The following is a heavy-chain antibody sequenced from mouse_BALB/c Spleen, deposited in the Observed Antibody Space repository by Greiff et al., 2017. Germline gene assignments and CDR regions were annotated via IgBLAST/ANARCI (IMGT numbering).Heavy chain of an antibody. CDR2: ISDGGSYT. J-gene: IGHJ4*01. CDR3: ARGKDYAMDY. CDR1: GFTFSDYY. V-gene: IGHV5-4*02. Sequence: DVKLVESGGGLVKPGGSLKLSCAASGFTFSDYYMYWVRQTPEKRLEWVATISDGGSYTYYPDSVKGRFTISRDNAKNNLYLQMSSLKSEDTAMYYCARGKDYAMDYWGQGTSVTVSS.